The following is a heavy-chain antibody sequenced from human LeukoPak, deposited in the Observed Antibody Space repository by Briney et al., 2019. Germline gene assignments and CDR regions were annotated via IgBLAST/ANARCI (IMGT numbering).Heavy chain of an antibody. V-gene: IGHV3-33*01. CDR3: ARDSEGIQLHLDY. J-gene: IGHJ4*02. D-gene: IGHD5-18*01. CDR1: GFTFSSYG. Sequence: PGGSLRLSCAASGFTFSSYGMHWVRQAPGKGLEWVAVIWYDGSNKYYAGSAKGRFTISRDNSKNTLYLQMNSLRAEDTAVYYCARDSEGIQLHLDYWGQGTLVTVSS. CDR2: IWYDGSNK.